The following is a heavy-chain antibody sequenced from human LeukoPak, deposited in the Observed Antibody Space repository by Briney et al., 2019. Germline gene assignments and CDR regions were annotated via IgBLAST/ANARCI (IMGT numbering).Heavy chain of an antibody. CDR2: INPSGGST. CDR1: GYTFTSYY. Sequence: ASVKVSCKASGYTFTSYYMHWVRQAPGQGLEWMGIINPSGGSTSYAQKFQGRVTMTRDTSTSTVYMELSSLRSGDTAVYYCASLFYDSSGYYSDSGGDFVYWGQGTLVTVSS. V-gene: IGHV1-46*01. CDR3: ASLFYDSSGYYSDSGGDFVY. D-gene: IGHD3-22*01. J-gene: IGHJ4*02.